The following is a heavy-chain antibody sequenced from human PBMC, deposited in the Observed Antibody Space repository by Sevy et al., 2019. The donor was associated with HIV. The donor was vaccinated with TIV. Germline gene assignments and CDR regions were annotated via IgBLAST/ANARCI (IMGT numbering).Heavy chain of an antibody. Sequence: GGSLRLSCTTSGFTFGSYWMSWVRQAPGRGLEWVANIKQDGSEKYYVDSVKGRFTISRDNSKNTLYLQMNGLRAEDTAVYYCARDSASSGVDYWGQGTLVTVSS. CDR1: GFTFGSYW. CDR2: IKQDGSEK. J-gene: IGHJ4*02. D-gene: IGHD6-6*01. CDR3: ARDSASSGVDY. V-gene: IGHV3-7*03.